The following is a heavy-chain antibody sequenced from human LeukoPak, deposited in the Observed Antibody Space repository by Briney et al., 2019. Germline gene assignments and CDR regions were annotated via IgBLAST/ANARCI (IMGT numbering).Heavy chain of an antibody. J-gene: IGHJ5*02. D-gene: IGHD4-17*01. CDR1: GGSISNNY. V-gene: IGHV4-59*01. CDR2: IYYSGST. CDR3: TRLVKGDYGWFDP. Sequence: SETLSLTCTVSGGSISNNYWNWIRQPPGKRLEWSGYIYYSGSTNYNPSLKGRVTISVDTSKNQFSLNLSSVTAADTAVYYCTRLVKGDYGWFDPWGQGTLVTVSS.